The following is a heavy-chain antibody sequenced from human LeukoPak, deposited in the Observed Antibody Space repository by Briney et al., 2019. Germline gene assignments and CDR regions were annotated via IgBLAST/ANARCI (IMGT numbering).Heavy chain of an antibody. CDR2: IRYDGSNK. CDR3: AKNRADSSSWHFDY. J-gene: IGHJ4*02. CDR1: GFTFSSYG. Sequence: GGSLRLSCAASGFTFSSYGMHWVRQAPGKGLEWVAFIRYDGSNKYYADSVKGRFTISRDNSKNTLYLQMNSLRAEDTAVYYCAKNRADSSSWHFDYWGQGTLVTVSS. V-gene: IGHV3-30*02. D-gene: IGHD6-13*01.